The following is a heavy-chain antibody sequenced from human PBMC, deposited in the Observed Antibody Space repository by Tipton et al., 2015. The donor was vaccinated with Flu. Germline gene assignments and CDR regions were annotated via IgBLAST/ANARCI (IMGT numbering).Heavy chain of an antibody. CDR1: GGSISSGSYY. D-gene: IGHD6-13*01. Sequence: TLSLTCTVSGGSISSGSYYWSWIRQPAGKGLEWIGRIYTSGSTNYNPSLKSRVTISVDTSKNQFSLQLSSVTAADTAVYYCARERISSSWYFDYWGQGTLVTVSS. V-gene: IGHV4-61*02. J-gene: IGHJ4*02. CDR3: ARERISSSWYFDY. CDR2: IYTSGST.